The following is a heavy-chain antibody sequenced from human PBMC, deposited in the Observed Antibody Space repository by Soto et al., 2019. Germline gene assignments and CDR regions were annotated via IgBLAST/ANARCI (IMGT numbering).Heavy chain of an antibody. CDR1: GYTFTSYG. J-gene: IGHJ3*02. CDR2: ISAYNGNT. CDR3: ARDPIYGGNSGAFDI. D-gene: IGHD4-17*01. Sequence: ASVKVSCKASGYTFTSYGISWVRQAPGQGLEWMGWISAYNGNTNYAQKLQGRVTMTTDTSTSTAYMELRSLRSDDTAVYYCARDPIYGGNSGAFDIWGQGIMVTVSS. V-gene: IGHV1-18*01.